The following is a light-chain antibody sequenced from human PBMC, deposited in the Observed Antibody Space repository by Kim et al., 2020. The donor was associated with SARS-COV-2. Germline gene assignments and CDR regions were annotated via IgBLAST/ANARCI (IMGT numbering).Light chain of an antibody. J-gene: IGKJ2*01. CDR3: QQYGSSSMYT. CDR2: GAS. CDR1: QSVSSSY. Sequence: EIVLTQSPGTLSLSPGERATLSCRASQSVSSSYLAWYQQKPGQAPRILIYGASSRATGIPDRFSGSGSGTDFTLTISRLEPEDFAVYYCQQYGSSSMYTFGQGTKLEIK. V-gene: IGKV3-20*01.